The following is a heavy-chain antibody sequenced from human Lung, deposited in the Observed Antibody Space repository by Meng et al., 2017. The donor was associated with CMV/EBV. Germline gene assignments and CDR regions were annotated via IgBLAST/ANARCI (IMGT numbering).Heavy chain of an antibody. J-gene: IGHJ5*02. CDR3: ARDHPPQSSSPPGVNWFDP. CDR1: GYTFTSSY. D-gene: IGHD6-13*01. Sequence: ASXXVSXKASGYTFTSSYMNWVRQAPGQGLEWMGIINPTGGGTSYAQKFQGRVTMTRDTSTSTVYMELSSLRSEDTAVYYCARDHPPQSSSPPGVNWFDPWXQGTLVTVSS. V-gene: IGHV1-46*01. CDR2: INPTGGGT.